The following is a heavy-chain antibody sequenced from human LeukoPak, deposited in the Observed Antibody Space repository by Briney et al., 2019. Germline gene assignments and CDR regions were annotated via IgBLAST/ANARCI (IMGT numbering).Heavy chain of an antibody. CDR1: GFTFINYA. V-gene: IGHV3-15*07. J-gene: IGHJ4*02. D-gene: IGHD2-21*02. CDR3: TTDFGHPVTNL. Sequence: GRSLRLSCSASGFTFINYARHWVRQAPGKGLEWVGRIKSKTDGGTTDYAAPVKGRFTISRDDSKNTLYLQMNSLKTEDTAVYYCTTDFGHPVTNLWGQGTLVTVSS. CDR2: IKSKTDGGTT.